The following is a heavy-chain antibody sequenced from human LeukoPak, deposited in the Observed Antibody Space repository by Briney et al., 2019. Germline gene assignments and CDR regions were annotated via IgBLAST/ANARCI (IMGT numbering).Heavy chain of an antibody. V-gene: IGHV3-48*04. CDR3: ARDHNYAFDN. J-gene: IGHJ4*02. D-gene: IGHD1-1*01. CDR1: GFPFSDYS. CDR2: IGISSGNT. Sequence: PGGSLRLSCTASGFPFSDYSMNWVRQAPGKGLEWISYIGISSGNTNYADSVKGRFTISADNAKNSLHLQMNSLRVDDTAVYYSARDHNYAFDNRGQGTLGSVS.